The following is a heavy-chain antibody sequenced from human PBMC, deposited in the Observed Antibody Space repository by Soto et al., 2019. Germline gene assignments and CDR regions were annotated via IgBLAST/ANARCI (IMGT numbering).Heavy chain of an antibody. D-gene: IGHD1-1*01. J-gene: IGHJ5*02. V-gene: IGHV4-39*01. CDR3: GRLQFTDWFDP. Sequence: SETLSLTCTVSGGSISSSSYYWGWIRQPPGKGLEWMGSIYYSGSTYYNPSLKSRVTISVDTSKNQFSLKLSSVTAADTAVYYCGRLQFTDWFDPWVQGTLVTVSS. CDR1: GGSISSSSYY. CDR2: IYYSGST.